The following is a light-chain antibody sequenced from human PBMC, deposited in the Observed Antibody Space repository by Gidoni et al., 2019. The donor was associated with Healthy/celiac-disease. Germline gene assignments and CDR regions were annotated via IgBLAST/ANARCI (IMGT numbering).Light chain of an antibody. V-gene: IGKV1-39*01. CDR1: QSISSS. CDR2: AAS. CDR3: QQSYSTLALT. J-gene: IGKJ4*01. Sequence: DIQMTQSPSSLSASVGDRVTITCRASQSISSSLNWYQQKPGKAPKLLIYAASSLQSGVPSRFSGSGSGTDCTLTISSLQPEDFATYYCQQSYSTLALTFGGGTKVEIK.